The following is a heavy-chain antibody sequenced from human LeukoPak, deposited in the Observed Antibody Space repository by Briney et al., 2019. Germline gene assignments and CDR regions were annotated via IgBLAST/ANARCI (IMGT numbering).Heavy chain of an antibody. CDR3: ARIEGDNSLDY. D-gene: IGHD3-16*01. J-gene: IGHJ4*02. CDR1: GGSISDYY. Sequence: SETLSLTCTVSGGSISDYYWTLIRQPPGKGLEWIAYIHSSGSTNYNPSLKSRVIISVDTSRSQLSLKVSSVTAADTAVYYCARIEGDNSLDYWGQGTLVTVSS. V-gene: IGHV4-59*01. CDR2: IHSSGST.